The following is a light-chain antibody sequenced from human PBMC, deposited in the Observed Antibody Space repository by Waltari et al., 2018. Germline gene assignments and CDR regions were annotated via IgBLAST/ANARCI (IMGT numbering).Light chain of an antibody. V-gene: IGLV2-14*03. CDR3: SSYTRGRTYV. CDR1: RPDIGAPDF. CDR2: DVS. Sequence: QSALTQPASVSGSPGQSIAISFSGSRPDIGAPDFGSWYQQHPGNAPKLIIFDVSSRPSGISDRFSGSKFGNTASLTISGLQAEDEADYYCSSYTRGRTYVFGSGTKVTVL. J-gene: IGLJ1*01.